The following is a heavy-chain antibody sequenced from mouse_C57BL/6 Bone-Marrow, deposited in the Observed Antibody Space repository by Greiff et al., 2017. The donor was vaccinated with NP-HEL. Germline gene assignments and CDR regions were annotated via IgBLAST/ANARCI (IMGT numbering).Heavy chain of an antibody. CDR1: GFTFSSYG. CDR2: ISSGGSYT. Sequence: EVMLVESGGDLVKPGGSLKLSCAASGFTFSSYGMSWVRQTPDKRLEWVATISSGGSYTYYPDSVKGRFTISRDNAKNTLYLQMSSLKSEDTAMYYCARQRLRRGYYGMDYWGQGTSVTVSS. CDR3: ARQRLRRGYYGMDY. J-gene: IGHJ4*01. D-gene: IGHD2-4*01. V-gene: IGHV5-6*01.